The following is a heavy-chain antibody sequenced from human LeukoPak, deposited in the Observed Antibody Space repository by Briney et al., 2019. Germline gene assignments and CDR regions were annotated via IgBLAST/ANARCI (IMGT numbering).Heavy chain of an antibody. V-gene: IGHV4-38-2*02. D-gene: IGHD3-9*01. Sequence: SETLSLTCNVSGYSISSGYFWGWVRQAPGKGLEWIGSIYQRATVHYNPSLKSRVTISLDTSKNQFSLKLSSVTAADTAVYYCATLTGYSSESWFDPWGQGILVTVSS. CDR1: GYSISSGYF. J-gene: IGHJ5*02. CDR2: IYQRATV. CDR3: ATLTGYSSESWFDP.